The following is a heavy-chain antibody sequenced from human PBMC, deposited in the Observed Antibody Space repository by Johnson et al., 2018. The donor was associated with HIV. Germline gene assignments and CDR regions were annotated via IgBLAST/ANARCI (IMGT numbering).Heavy chain of an antibody. CDR2: ISYDGSNK. J-gene: IGHJ3*02. D-gene: IGHD2-21*01. CDR3: AKEGYSASFDI. V-gene: IGHV3-30*04. Sequence: QMQLVESGGGVVQPGRSLRLSCAASGFTFSTYAMHWVRQAPGKGLEWVAVISYDGSNKYYADSVKGLFTISRDNSKTTLYLQLHSLRGEDPAVNRCAKEGYSASFDIWGQGTMVTV. CDR1: GFTFSTYA.